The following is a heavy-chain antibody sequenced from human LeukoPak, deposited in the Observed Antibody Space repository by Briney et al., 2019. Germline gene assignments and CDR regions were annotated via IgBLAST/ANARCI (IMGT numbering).Heavy chain of an antibody. Sequence: GGSLRLSCAASGFSFSTYGLNWVRHAPGKGLEWVSYISSSGSPIYYADSVRCRFTISRDNAKNSLYLQMHSLRAEDTAVYYCARDLRGNSYGSVKFWDRGTLVTVSS. CDR2: ISSSGSPI. V-gene: IGHV3-48*01. J-gene: IGHJ4*02. CDR3: ARDLRGNSYGSVKF. CDR1: GFSFSTYG. D-gene: IGHD5-18*01.